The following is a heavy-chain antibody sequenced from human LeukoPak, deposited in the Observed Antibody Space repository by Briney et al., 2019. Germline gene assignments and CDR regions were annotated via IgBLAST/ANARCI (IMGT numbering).Heavy chain of an antibody. J-gene: IGHJ2*01. V-gene: IGHV3-7*01. CDR2: IKEDGSEQ. D-gene: IGHD5-18*01. Sequence: GGSLRLSCAASGFTSSNYWMSWVRQAPGKGLEWVANIKEDGSEQYYVDSVEGRFTISRDNADNSLSLQMSSLRAEDSAVYYCAKAEDTAMPYYWYFDLWGRGTPVTVSS. CDR3: AKAEDTAMPYYWYFDL. CDR1: GFTSSNYW.